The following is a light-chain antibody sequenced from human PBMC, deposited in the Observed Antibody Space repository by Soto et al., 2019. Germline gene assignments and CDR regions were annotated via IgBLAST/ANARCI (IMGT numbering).Light chain of an antibody. CDR3: QQYASSPLT. CDR2: GAS. CDR1: QSVRSNY. V-gene: IGKV3-20*01. J-gene: IGKJ4*01. Sequence: EIVLTQSPGTLSLSSGERATLSCRASQSVRSNYLAWYQQKPGQAPRLLIYGASSRATGIPDRFGGSGSGTEFDLTISRLVSEDCAVYYCQQYASSPLTFGGGNKVEIK.